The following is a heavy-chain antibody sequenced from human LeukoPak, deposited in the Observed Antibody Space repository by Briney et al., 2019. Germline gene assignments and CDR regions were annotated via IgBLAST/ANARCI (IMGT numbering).Heavy chain of an antibody. V-gene: IGHV3-23*01. J-gene: IGHJ4*02. D-gene: IGHD5-24*01. Sequence: GGSLRLSCAASGFTFSSYAMSWVRQAPGKGLEWVSAISGSGGSTYYADSVKGRFTISRDNAKNSLYLQMNSLRAEDTAVYYCARVEMATIGVDYWGQGTLVTVSS. CDR1: GFTFSSYA. CDR2: ISGSGGST. CDR3: ARVEMATIGVDY.